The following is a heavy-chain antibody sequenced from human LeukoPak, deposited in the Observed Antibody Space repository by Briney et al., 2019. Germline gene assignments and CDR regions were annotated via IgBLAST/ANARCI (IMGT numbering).Heavy chain of an antibody. D-gene: IGHD6-13*01. CDR2: IRYDGSNK. CDR1: GFTFSSYG. Sequence: GGSLRLSCAASGFTFSSYGMHWVRQAPGKGLEWVAFIRYDGSNKYYADSVKGRFTISRDNSKNTLYLQMNSLRAEDTAVYYCAKGPPQAAAYYFDYWGQGTLVTVSS. CDR3: AKGPPQAAAYYFDY. J-gene: IGHJ4*02. V-gene: IGHV3-30*02.